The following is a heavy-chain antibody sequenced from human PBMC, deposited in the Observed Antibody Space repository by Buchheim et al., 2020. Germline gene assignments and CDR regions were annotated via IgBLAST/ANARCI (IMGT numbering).Heavy chain of an antibody. V-gene: IGHV5-51*01. CDR1: GYTFTKSW. CDR2: IYPSDSDA. CDR3: TRQPMVRGVGRFDH. J-gene: IGHJ5*02. D-gene: IGHD3-10*01. Sequence: EVQLVQSGAEVKKPGESLKISCQASGYTFTKSWIGWVRQVPGKGLEWMGVIYPSDSDARYSPSLQGRVTISVDRSINTAYLQWNSLRASDTATYFCTRQPMVRGVGRFDHWGQGT.